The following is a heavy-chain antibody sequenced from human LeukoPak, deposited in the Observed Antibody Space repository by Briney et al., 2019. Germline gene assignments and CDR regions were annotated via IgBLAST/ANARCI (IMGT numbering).Heavy chain of an antibody. D-gene: IGHD4-17*01. CDR2: IGTAGDT. V-gene: IGHV3-13*01. Sequence: PGGSLRLSCAASGFTFSSYDMHWVRQATGKGLERVSAIGTAGDTYYPGSVKGRFTISRENAKNSLYLQMNSLRAGDTAVYYCARGGWGDYGIRPYYFDYWGQGTLVTVSS. J-gene: IGHJ4*02. CDR3: ARGGWGDYGIRPYYFDY. CDR1: GFTFSSYD.